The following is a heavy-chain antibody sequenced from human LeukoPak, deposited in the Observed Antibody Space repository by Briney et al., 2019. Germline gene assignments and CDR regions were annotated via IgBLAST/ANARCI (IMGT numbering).Heavy chain of an antibody. J-gene: IGHJ5*02. CDR2: ISYDGYYK. CDR3: ASAGAVTDSFVH. CDR1: GFTFRTYT. V-gene: IGHV3-30-3*01. Sequence: GGSLRLSCAASGFTFRTYTMHWVRQPPGKGLEWVASISYDGYYKYYAESVKGPFIISRDHSKNTLYLQINSLRADDTAVYYCASAGAVTDSFVHWGEGTLVIVSS. D-gene: IGHD4-23*01.